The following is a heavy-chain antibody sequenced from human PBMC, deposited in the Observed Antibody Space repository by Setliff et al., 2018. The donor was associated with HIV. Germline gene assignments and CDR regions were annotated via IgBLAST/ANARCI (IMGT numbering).Heavy chain of an antibody. CDR3: ARGLEYSTSSPFDY. CDR1: GGIFDSYA. J-gene: IGHJ4*02. Sequence: ASVKVSCKVSGGIFDSYAINWVRQAPGQGLEWMGGIISIFGTTDYAQEFQGRVTITADESTSTAYMELTSLRSEDTAVYYCARGLEYSTSSPFDYWGQGTLVTVSS. CDR2: IISIFGTT. D-gene: IGHD6-6*01. V-gene: IGHV1-69*13.